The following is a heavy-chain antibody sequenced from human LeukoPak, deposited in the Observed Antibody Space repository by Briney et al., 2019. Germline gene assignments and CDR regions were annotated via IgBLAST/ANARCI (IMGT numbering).Heavy chain of an antibody. J-gene: IGHJ4*02. D-gene: IGHD6-13*01. V-gene: IGHV1-3*01. CDR3: ASDQSSSSWFHFDY. Sequence: ASVKVSCKASGYTFTSYAMHWVRQAPGQRLEWMGWINAGNGNTKYSQKFQDRVTITRDTSASTAYMELSSLKSEDTAVYYCASDQSSSSWFHFDYWGQGTLLTVSS. CDR1: GYTFTSYA. CDR2: INAGNGNT.